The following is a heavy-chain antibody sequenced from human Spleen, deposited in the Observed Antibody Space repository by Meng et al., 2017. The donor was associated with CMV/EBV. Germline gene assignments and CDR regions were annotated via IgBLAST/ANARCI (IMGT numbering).Heavy chain of an antibody. CDR1: GYSFSNAW. J-gene: IGHJ6*02. CDR3: AKDMAAAGTDYYYGMDV. D-gene: IGHD6-13*01. CDR2: IWYDGSNK. V-gene: IGHV3-33*06. Sequence: GESLKISCAVSGYSFSNAWMRWVRQAPGKGLEWVAVIWYDGSNKYYADSVKGRFTISRDNSKNTLYLQMNSLRAEDTAVYYCAKDMAAAGTDYYYGMDVWGQGTTVTVSS.